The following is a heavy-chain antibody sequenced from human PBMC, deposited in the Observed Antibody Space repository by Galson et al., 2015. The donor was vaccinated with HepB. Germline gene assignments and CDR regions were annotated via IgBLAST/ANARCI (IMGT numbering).Heavy chain of an antibody. CDR2: ISWNSGSI. CDR3: AKDRYPGYYYGSGNTRGNYFDY. V-gene: IGHV3-9*01. CDR1: GFTFDDYA. D-gene: IGHD3-10*01. J-gene: IGHJ4*02. Sequence: SLRLSCAASGFTFDDYAMHWVRQAPGKGLEWVSGISWNSGSIGYADSVKGRFTISRDNAKNSLYLQMNSLRAEDTALYYCAKDRYPGYYYGSGNTRGNYFDYWGQGTLVTVSS.